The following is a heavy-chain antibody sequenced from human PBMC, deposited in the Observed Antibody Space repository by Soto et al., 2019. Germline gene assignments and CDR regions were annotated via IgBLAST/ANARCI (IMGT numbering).Heavy chain of an antibody. V-gene: IGHV3-15*01. J-gene: IGHJ2*01. CDR1: GFTFSNAW. CDR3: TTDVGRGKLGIGWYFDL. D-gene: IGHD7-27*01. CDR2: IKSKTDGGTT. Sequence: GGSLRLSCAASGFTFSNAWMSWVRQAPGKGLEWVGRIKSKTDGGTTDYAAPVKGRFTISRDDSKNTLYLQMNSLKTEDTAVYYCTTDVGRGKLGIGWYFDLWGRGTLVTVSS.